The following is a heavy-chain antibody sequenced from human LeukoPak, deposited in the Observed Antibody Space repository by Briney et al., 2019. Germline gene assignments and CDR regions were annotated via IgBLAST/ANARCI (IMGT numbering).Heavy chain of an antibody. Sequence: GGSLRLSCAASGFTFSHYAMSWVRQAPGKGLDWVSGISGSGGSTYYADSVRGRFTISRNNSKNTLYLQMNSLRAEDTAVYYCAKLTYSSVLTGYFDYWGQGTLVTVSS. J-gene: IGHJ4*02. V-gene: IGHV3-23*01. D-gene: IGHD6-19*01. CDR3: AKLTYSSVLTGYFDY. CDR1: GFTFSHYA. CDR2: ISGSGGST.